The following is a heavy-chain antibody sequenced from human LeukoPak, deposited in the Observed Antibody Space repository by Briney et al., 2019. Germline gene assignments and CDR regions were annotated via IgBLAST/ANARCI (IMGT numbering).Heavy chain of an antibody. CDR2: MNPNSGNT. J-gene: IGHJ6*03. D-gene: IGHD6-13*01. CDR1: GYTFTSYD. Sequence: ASVKVSCKASGYTFTSYDINWVRQATGQGLEWMGWMNPNSGNTGYAQKFQGRVTMTRNTSISTAYMELSSLRSEDTAVYYCARARRGLNRAAAGYCYYYMDVWGKGTTDTVSS. V-gene: IGHV1-8*01. CDR3: ARARRGLNRAAAGYCYYYMDV.